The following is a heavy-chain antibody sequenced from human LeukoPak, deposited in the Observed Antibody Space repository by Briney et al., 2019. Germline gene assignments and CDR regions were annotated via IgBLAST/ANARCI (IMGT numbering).Heavy chain of an antibody. D-gene: IGHD3-10*01. CDR1: GGSISDYS. Sequence: SETLSLTCTVSGGSISDYSWSWIRQPPGKGLEWIGNIYYSGSANHNPSLKSRVTISRDTSKNQFSLKLSSVTAADTAVYYCARQSITMVRGVPNWFDPWGQGTLVTVSS. CDR2: IYYSGSA. CDR3: ARQSITMVRGVPNWFDP. V-gene: IGHV4-59*08. J-gene: IGHJ5*02.